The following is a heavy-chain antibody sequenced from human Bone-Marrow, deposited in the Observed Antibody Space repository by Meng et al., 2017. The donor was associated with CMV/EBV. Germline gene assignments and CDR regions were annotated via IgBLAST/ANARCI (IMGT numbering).Heavy chain of an antibody. CDR2: IKQDGSEK. Sequence: GGSLRLSCAASGFTFSSYWMSWVRQAPGKGLEWVANIKQDGSEKYYVDSVKGRFTISRDNAKNSLYLQMNSLRDEDTAVYFCASQPPAIGYYYGMDVWGQGTTVTVSS. V-gene: IGHV3-7*01. J-gene: IGHJ6*02. D-gene: IGHD2-21*02. CDR3: ASQPPAIGYYYGMDV. CDR1: GFTFSSYW.